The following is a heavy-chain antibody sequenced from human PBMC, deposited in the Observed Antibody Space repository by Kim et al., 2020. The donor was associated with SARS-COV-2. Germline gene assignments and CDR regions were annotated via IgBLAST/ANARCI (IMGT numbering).Heavy chain of an antibody. Sequence: GGSLRLSCSASGFSFSDYGMHWVRRAPGKGLEYVSAITHDGGGSIYVDSVRDRFTIFRDNSKNIMFLQMSVLRIDDTAIYYCVRNGWNYGAVHWGQGTLVTVSS. CDR3: VRNGWNYGAVH. D-gene: IGHD1-7*01. V-gene: IGHV3-64D*08. CDR1: GFSFSDYG. J-gene: IGHJ4*02. CDR2: ITHDGGGS.